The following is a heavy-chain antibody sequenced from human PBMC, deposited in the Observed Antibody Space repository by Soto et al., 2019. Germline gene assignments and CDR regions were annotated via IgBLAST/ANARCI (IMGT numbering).Heavy chain of an antibody. Sequence: PSETLSLTCTVSGGSISSYYWSWIRQPPGKGLEWIGYIYYSGSTNYNPSLKSRVTISVDTSKNQFSLKLSSVTAADTAVYYCARGRRWLQGGTFDYWGQGTLVTVSS. CDR1: GGSISSYY. J-gene: IGHJ4*02. CDR2: IYYSGST. D-gene: IGHD5-12*01. CDR3: ARGRRWLQGGTFDY. V-gene: IGHV4-59*01.